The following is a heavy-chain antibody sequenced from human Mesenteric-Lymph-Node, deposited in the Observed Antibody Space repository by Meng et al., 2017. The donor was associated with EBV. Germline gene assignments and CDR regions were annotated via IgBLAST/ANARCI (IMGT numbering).Heavy chain of an antibody. CDR3: ARARYCISTSCYGRAMTFDY. V-gene: IGHV4-4*02. CDR1: GGSITSSTW. D-gene: IGHD2-2*01. Sequence: QVQLQESGPGLVKPSGXLSLTCAVXGGSITSSTWWTWVRQPPGEGLEWIGEIFHSGSTNYIPSLKSRVTISVDKSKNQFSLKLSSVTAADTAVYYCARARYCISTSCYGRAMTFDYWGQGTLVTVSS. J-gene: IGHJ4*02. CDR2: IFHSGST.